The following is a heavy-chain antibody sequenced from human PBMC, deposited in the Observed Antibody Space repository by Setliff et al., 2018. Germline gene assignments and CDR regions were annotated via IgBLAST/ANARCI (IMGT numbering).Heavy chain of an antibody. CDR1: GFTFSAHY. V-gene: IGHV3-23*01. Sequence: PGGSLRLSCAASGFTFSAHYMDWLRQAPGKGLEWVSAISGSGFSTYYTDSVKGRFTISRDNSKNTLYLQMNSLRAEDTALYYCAKDYDTSDYYSLISPSAFDIWGQGTMVTVSS. J-gene: IGHJ3*02. CDR3: AKDYDTSDYYSLISPSAFDI. D-gene: IGHD3-22*01. CDR2: ISGSGFST.